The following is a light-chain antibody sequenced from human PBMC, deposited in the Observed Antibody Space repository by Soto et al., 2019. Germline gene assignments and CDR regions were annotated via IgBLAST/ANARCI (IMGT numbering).Light chain of an antibody. J-gene: IGLJ2*01. CDR2: GNS. V-gene: IGLV1-40*01. Sequence: QSVLTQPPSVSGAPGQRVTISCTGSSSNIGAGYDVHWYQQLPGTAPKLLIYGNSNRPSGVPDRFSGSKSGTSASLAITGLQDEDEADYYCQSYDSSLCVLFGGGTKLTVL. CDR1: SSNIGAGYD. CDR3: QSYDSSLCVL.